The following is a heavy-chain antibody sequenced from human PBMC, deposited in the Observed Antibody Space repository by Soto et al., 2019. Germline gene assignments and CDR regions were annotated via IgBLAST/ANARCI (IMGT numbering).Heavy chain of an antibody. Sequence: QVLLGQSGAQVEKPRASVQISCKASGYTFTTFDIHWVRQAPGQRLEWMGYINSNNGNAKYSQRFQGRATFPRDTSAPTGYMAPRSPISEKTALYYCLVGRAWWAFHHWCQGKLASVSS. CDR2: INSNNGNA. V-gene: IGHV1-3*01. J-gene: IGHJ4*02. CDR3: LVGRAWWAFHH. D-gene: IGHD2-15*01. CDR1: GYTFTTFD.